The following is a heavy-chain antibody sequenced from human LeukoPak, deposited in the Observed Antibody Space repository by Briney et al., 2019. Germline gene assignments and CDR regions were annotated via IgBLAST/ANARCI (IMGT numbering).Heavy chain of an antibody. CDR1: GYSISSGYY. V-gene: IGHV4-38-2*01. J-gene: IGHJ3*02. CDR2: IYHSGST. D-gene: IGHD2/OR15-2a*01. Sequence: SETLSLTCAVSGYSISSGYYWGWIRQPPGKGLEWIGSIYHSGSTYYNPSLKSRVTISVDTSKNQFSLKLSSVTAADTAVYYCASSTCFNAFDIWGQGTMVTVSS. CDR3: ASSTCFNAFDI.